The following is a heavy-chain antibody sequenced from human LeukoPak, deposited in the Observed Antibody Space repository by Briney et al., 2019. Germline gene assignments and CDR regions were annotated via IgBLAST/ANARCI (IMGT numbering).Heavy chain of an antibody. CDR3: AKDRLRYCSGGSCYPEDY. CDR2: IYSGGST. CDR1: GFTVSSNY. J-gene: IGHJ4*02. D-gene: IGHD2-15*01. V-gene: IGHV3-53*05. Sequence: GGSLRLSCAASGFTVSSNYMSWVRQAPGKGLEWVSVIYSGGSTYYADSVKGRFTISRDNSKNTLYLQMNSLRAEDTAVYYCAKDRLRYCSGGSCYPEDYWGQGTLVTVSS.